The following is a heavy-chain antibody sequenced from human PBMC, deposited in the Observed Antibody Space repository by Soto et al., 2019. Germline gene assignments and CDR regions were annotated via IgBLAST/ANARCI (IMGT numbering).Heavy chain of an antibody. Sequence: ASVKVSCKASGYTFTSYGISWVRQAPGQGLEWMGWISAYNGNTNYAQKLQGRVTMTTDTSTSTAYMELRSLRSDDTAVYYCARDLAAPYSSGWSDYWGQGTLVTAPQ. CDR3: ARDLAAPYSSGWSDY. D-gene: IGHD6-19*01. CDR2: ISAYNGNT. J-gene: IGHJ4*02. V-gene: IGHV1-18*01. CDR1: GYTFTSYG.